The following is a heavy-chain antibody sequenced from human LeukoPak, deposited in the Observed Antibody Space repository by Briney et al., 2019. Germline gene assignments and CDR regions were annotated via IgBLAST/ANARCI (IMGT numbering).Heavy chain of an antibody. CDR2: ISYDGSNK. CDR3: AKMCSSTSSTSLSDY. Sequence: GGSLRLSCAASGFTFSSYGMHWVRQAPGKGLEWVAVISYDGSNKYYADSVKGRFTISRDNSKNTLYLQMNSLRAEDTAVYYCAKMCSSTSSTSLSDYWGQGSLVTVSS. J-gene: IGHJ4*02. CDR1: GFTFSSYG. V-gene: IGHV3-30*18. D-gene: IGHD2-2*01.